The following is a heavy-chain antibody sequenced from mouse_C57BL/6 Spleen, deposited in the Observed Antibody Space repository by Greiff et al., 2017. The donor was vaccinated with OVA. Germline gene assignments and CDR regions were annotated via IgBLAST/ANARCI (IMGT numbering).Heavy chain of an antibody. Sequence: EVNVVESGGGLVQPGGSLKLSCAASGFTFSDYYMYWVRQTPEKRLEWVAYISNGGGSTYYPDTVKGRFTISRDNAKNTLYLQMSRLKSEDTAMYYCARHSGYGSRSGYYAMDYWGQGTSVTVSS. CDR1: GFTFSDYY. CDR2: ISNGGGST. D-gene: IGHD1-1*01. CDR3: ARHSGYGSRSGYYAMDY. J-gene: IGHJ4*01. V-gene: IGHV5-12*01.